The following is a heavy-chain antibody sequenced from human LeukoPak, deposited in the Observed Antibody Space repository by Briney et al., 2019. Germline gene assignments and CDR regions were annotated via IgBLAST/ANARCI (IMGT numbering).Heavy chain of an antibody. Sequence: PGGSLRLSCAASGFTFSTYWMHWVRQAPGKGLVWVSRINADGRTTSYADSVKGRFTISRDDAKNTLYLQMNSLRAEDTAVYYCAKEIGEFYYGMDVWGQGTTVTVSS. J-gene: IGHJ6*02. CDR1: GFTFSTYW. D-gene: IGHD3-10*01. CDR3: AKEIGEFYYGMDV. CDR2: INADGRTT. V-gene: IGHV3-74*01.